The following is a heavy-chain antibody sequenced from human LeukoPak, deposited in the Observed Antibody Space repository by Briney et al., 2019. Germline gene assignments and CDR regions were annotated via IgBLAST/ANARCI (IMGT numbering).Heavy chain of an antibody. Sequence: GGSLRLSCAASGFTFSSYYINWVRQAPGKGLEWVSSISSSSSYIYYADSVKGRFTISRDNAKNSLYLQMNSLRAEDTAVYYCARDWLMSYYDSSGYSDYWGQGTLVTVSS. CDR1: GFTFSSYY. CDR2: ISSSSSYI. CDR3: ARDWLMSYYDSSGYSDY. D-gene: IGHD3-22*01. J-gene: IGHJ4*02. V-gene: IGHV3-21*01.